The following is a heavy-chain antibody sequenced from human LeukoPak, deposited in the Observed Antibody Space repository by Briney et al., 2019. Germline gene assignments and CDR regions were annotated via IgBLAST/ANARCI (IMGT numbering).Heavy chain of an antibody. CDR1: GFTFSNFG. CDR3: AKGSPRFYDILDY. J-gene: IGHJ4*02. V-gene: IGHV3-30*18. CDR2: VSYDGSNK. D-gene: IGHD3-9*01. Sequence: GSLRLSCAASGFTFSNFGMHWARQAPGKGLEWVAVVSYDGSNKYYADSVKGRFSISRDNSKNTVYLQMNSLRAEDTAVYYCAKGSPRFYDILDYWGQGTLITDSS.